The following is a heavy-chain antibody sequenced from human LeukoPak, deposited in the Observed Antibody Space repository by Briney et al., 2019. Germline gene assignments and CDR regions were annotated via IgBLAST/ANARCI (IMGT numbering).Heavy chain of an antibody. CDR3: ARGSYCGGDCYNYFDY. J-gene: IGHJ4*02. V-gene: IGHV4-38-2*02. Sequence: PSETLSLTCTVSGYSISSGYDWGWIRQPPGKGLEWIGSIYHSGSTYYNPSLKSRVTISVDTSKNQFSLKLSSVTAADTAVYYCARGSYCGGDCYNYFDYWGQGTLVTVSS. CDR2: IYHSGST. CDR1: GYSISSGYD. D-gene: IGHD2-21*02.